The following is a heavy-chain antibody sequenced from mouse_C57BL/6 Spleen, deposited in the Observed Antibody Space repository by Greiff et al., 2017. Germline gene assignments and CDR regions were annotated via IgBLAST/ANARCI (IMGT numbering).Heavy chain of an antibody. D-gene: IGHD2-4*01. V-gene: IGHV1-50*01. J-gene: IGHJ2*01. CDR3: ARKGGLRRGYYFDY. CDR2: IDPSDSYT. Sequence: QVQLQQSGAELVKPGASVKLSCKASGYTFTSYWMQWVKQRPGQGLEWIGEIDPSDSYTNYNQKFKGKATLTVDTSSSTAYMQLSSLTSEDSAVYYCARKGGLRRGYYFDYWGQGTTLTVSS. CDR1: GYTFTSYW.